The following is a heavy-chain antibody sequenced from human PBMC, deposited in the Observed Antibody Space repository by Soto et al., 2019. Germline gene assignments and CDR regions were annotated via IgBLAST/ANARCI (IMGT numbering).Heavy chain of an antibody. D-gene: IGHD1-26*01. CDR1: GGSISSSSYY. J-gene: IGHJ5*02. V-gene: IGHV4-39*02. CDR2: IYYSGST. CDR3: AREGYSVTEKYNWFDP. Sequence: SETLSLTCTVSGGSISSSSYYWGWIRQPPGKGLEWIGSIYYSGSTYYNPSLKSRVTISVDTSKNQFSLKLSSVTAADTAVYYCAREGYSVTEKYNWFDPWGQGTLVTVSS.